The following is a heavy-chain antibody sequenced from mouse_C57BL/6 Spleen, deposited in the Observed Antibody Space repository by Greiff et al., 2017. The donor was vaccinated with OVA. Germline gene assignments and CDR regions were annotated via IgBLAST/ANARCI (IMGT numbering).Heavy chain of an antibody. V-gene: IGHV1-82*01. CDR2: IYPGDGDT. D-gene: IGHD2-4*01. J-gene: IGHJ2*01. Sequence: VHLVESGPELVKPGASVKISCKASGYAFSSSWMNWVKQRPGKGLEWIGRIYPGDGDTTYNGKFKGKATLTADKSSSTAYMQLSSLTSEDSAVYFCARARDYGFDYWGQGTTLTVSS. CDR3: ARARDYGFDY. CDR1: GYAFSSSW.